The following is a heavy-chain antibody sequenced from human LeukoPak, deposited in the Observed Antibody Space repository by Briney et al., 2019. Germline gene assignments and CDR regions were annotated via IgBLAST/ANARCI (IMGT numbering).Heavy chain of an antibody. Sequence: ASVKVSCKASGGTFSSYAISWVRQAPGQGLEWMGGIIPIFGTANYAQKFQGRVTMTRDTSTSTVYMELSSLRSEDTAVYYCARHYDSSGYYHDAFDIWGQGTMVTVPS. CDR2: IIPIFGTA. CDR1: GGTFSSYA. J-gene: IGHJ3*02. V-gene: IGHV1-69*05. CDR3: ARHYDSSGYYHDAFDI. D-gene: IGHD3-22*01.